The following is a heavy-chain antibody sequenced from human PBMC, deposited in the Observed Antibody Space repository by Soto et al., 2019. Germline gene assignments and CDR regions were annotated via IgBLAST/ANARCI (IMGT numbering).Heavy chain of an antibody. CDR1: GGSINSNNYY. D-gene: IGHD3-10*01. V-gene: IGHV4-39*01. CDR3: ARRHYGSGSYRNYYLDY. J-gene: IGHJ4*02. CDR2: IYYRGST. Sequence: SETLSLTCTVSGGSINSNNYYWGWIRQPPGKGLEWIGSIYYRGSTYYNPSLKSRVTISVDTSKNQFSLKLSSVTAADTAVYYCARRHYGSGSYRNYYLDYWGQG.